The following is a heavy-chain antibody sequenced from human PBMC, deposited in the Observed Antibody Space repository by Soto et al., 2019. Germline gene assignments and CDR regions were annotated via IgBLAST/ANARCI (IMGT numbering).Heavy chain of an antibody. CDR3: ARDHSSGPWFDP. D-gene: IGHD6-19*01. J-gene: IGHJ5*02. CDR1: GYTFINNG. Sequence: ASVKVSCKASGYTFINNGITWVRQAPGQGLEWMGWISGYNGNTKYAQKVQGRVTMTTDTSTSTAYMELRSLRSDDTAVYYCARDHSSGPWFDPWGQGTLVTVSS. V-gene: IGHV1-18*01. CDR2: ISGYNGNT.